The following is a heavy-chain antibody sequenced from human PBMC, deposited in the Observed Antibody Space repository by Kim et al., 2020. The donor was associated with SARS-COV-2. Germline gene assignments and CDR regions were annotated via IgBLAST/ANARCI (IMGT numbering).Heavy chain of an antibody. CDR1: GGSFSGYY. D-gene: IGHD2-2*02. CDR2: INHSGST. V-gene: IGHV4-34*01. CDR3: ARARKHPNHSYCSSTSCYTGRIWVFDY. Sequence: SETLSLTCAVYGGSFSGYYWSWIRQPPGKGLEWIGEINHSGSTNYNPSLKSRVTISVDTSKNQFSLKLSSVTAADTAVYYCARARKHPNHSYCSSTSCYTGRIWVFDYWGQGTLVTVSS. J-gene: IGHJ4*02.